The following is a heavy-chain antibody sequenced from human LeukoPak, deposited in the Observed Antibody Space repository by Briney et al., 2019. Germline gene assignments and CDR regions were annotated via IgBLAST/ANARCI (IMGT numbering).Heavy chain of an antibody. D-gene: IGHD3-3*01. J-gene: IGHJ4*02. CDR1: GFTFSSYS. CDR2: ISSSSSYI. Sequence: GESLKISCAASGFTFSSYSMNWVRQAPGKGLEWVSSISSSSSYIYYADSVKGRFTISRDNAKNSLYLQMNSLRAEDTAVYYCAREDRSWYYDFWSGPRDFDYWGQGTLVTVSS. CDR3: AREDRSWYYDFWSGPRDFDY. V-gene: IGHV3-21*01.